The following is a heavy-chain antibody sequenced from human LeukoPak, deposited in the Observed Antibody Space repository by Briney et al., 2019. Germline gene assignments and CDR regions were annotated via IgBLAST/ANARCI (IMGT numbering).Heavy chain of an antibody. Sequence: SVKVSCKASGFTFTSSAVQWVRQARGQRLEWIGWIVVGSGNTNYAQKFQERVTITRDMSTSTAYMELNSLRAEDTAVYYCAKVSVVVVAATSHFDYWGQGTLVTVSS. J-gene: IGHJ4*02. CDR2: IVVGSGNT. CDR1: GFTFTSSA. CDR3: AKVSVVVVAATSHFDY. D-gene: IGHD2-15*01. V-gene: IGHV1-58*01.